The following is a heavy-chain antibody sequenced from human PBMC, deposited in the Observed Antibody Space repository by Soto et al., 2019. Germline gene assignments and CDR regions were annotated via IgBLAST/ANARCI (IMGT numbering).Heavy chain of an antibody. V-gene: IGHV3-30-3*01. CDR1: GFTFSSYA. CDR2: ISYDGSNK. J-gene: IGHJ3*02. CDR3: ARVGTTSDYGDYHAFDI. Sequence: GGSLRLSCAASGFTFSSYAMHWVRQAPGKGLEWVAVISYDGSNKYYADSVKGRFTISRDNYKNTLYLQMNSLRAEDTAVYYCARVGTTSDYGDYHAFDIWGQGTMVTVSS. D-gene: IGHD4-17*01.